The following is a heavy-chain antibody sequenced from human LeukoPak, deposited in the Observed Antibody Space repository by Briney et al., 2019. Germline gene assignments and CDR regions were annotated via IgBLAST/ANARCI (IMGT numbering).Heavy chain of an antibody. CDR2: MNPNSGNT. D-gene: IGHD3-10*01. CDR3: ARASMVRGKDYYMDV. J-gene: IGHJ6*03. V-gene: IGHV1-8*03. CDR1: GYTFTSYD. Sequence: ASVKVSCKASGYTFTSYDINWVRQATGQGLEWMGWMNPNSGNTGYAQKFQGRVTITRNTSISTAYMELSSLRSEDTAVYYCARASMVRGKDYYMDVWGKGTTVTVPS.